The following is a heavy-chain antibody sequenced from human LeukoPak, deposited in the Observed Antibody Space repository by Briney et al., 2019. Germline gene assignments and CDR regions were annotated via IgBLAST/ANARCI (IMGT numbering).Heavy chain of an antibody. D-gene: IGHD1-26*01. Sequence: GESLKISCKGSGYSFTSYWIGWVRQMPGNRLEWMGIIYPGDSDTRYSPSFQGQVTISADKSISTAYLQWSSLKASDTAMYYCARQSGSYYLYAGMDVWGQGTTVTVSS. CDR3: ARQSGSYYLYAGMDV. CDR1: GYSFTSYW. CDR2: IYPGDSDT. V-gene: IGHV5-51*01. J-gene: IGHJ6*02.